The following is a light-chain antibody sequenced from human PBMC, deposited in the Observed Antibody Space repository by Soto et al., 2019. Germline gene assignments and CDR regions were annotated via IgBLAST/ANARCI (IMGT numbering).Light chain of an antibody. Sequence: EIGLTQSPGTLSLSPGERATLSCRASQSVPSNFLAWYQQKPGQAPILVIYGVSRRATGIPDRFSGSGSGTDFTLTISRLEPEDFAVYYCQQYDSSWTFGQGTKVEIK. CDR3: QQYDSSWT. CDR1: QSVPSNF. V-gene: IGKV3-20*01. CDR2: GVS. J-gene: IGKJ1*01.